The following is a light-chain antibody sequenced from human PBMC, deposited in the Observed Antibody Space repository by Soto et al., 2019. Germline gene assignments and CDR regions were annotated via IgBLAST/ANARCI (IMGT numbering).Light chain of an antibody. Sequence: EIVLTQSPATLSLSPGERATLSCRASQSVTYYLAWYQQKPGQAPRLLSYDASNRATDIPARFSGSGSGTDFSLTINSLEPEDFAVYYCQQRSTWPLTFGGGTKVEIK. J-gene: IGKJ4*01. V-gene: IGKV3-11*01. CDR1: QSVTYY. CDR3: QQRSTWPLT. CDR2: DAS.